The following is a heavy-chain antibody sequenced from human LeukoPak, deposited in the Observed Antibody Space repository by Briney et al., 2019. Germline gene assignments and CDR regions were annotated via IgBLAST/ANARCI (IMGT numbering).Heavy chain of an antibody. J-gene: IGHJ4*02. CDR3: ARLNYRPIILFFDY. D-gene: IGHD5-24*01. V-gene: IGHV1-18*01. CDR1: GYNFTNSG. Sequence: VASVNVSCKASGYNFTNSGISWVRQAPGQGLEWMGWISCYNGNTNYAHKLQGRVTMTTDTSTSTVYMELKGLRSDDTAVYYCARLNYRPIILFFDYWGQGTLVTVSS. CDR2: ISCYNGNT.